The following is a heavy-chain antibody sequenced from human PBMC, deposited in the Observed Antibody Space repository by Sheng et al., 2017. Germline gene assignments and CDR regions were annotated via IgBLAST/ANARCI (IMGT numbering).Heavy chain of an antibody. CDR1: GGTFSSYA. J-gene: IGHJ6*03. CDR2: IIPILGIA. Sequence: QVQLVQSGAEVKKPGSSVKVSCKASGGTFSSYAISWVRQAPGQGLEWMGGIIPILGIANYAQKFQGRVTITADKSTSTAYMELSSLRSEDTAVYYCARGENLTIFGVVINSGYYYYMDVWGKGTTVTVSS. D-gene: IGHD3-3*01. CDR3: ARGENLTIFGVVINSGYYYYMDV. V-gene: IGHV1-69*04.